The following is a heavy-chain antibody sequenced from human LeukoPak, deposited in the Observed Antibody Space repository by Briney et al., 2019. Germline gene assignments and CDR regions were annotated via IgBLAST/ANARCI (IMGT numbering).Heavy chain of an antibody. CDR1: GYNFNTYW. J-gene: IGHJ4*02. CDR2: IYPGDSDT. V-gene: IGHV5-51*01. D-gene: IGHD3-10*01. CDR3: VIYGSGSYSDY. Sequence: GESLKISCKTSGYNFNTYWIGWVRQKPGKGLEGTGIIYPGDSDTKYSPPFEGQVTISADQSINTAYLQWSSLKASDTAMYYCVIYGSGSYSDYWGQGTLVIVSS.